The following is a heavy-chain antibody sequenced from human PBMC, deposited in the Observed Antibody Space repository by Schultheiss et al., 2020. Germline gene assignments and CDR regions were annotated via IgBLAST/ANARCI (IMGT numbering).Heavy chain of an antibody. CDR1: GYTFTSYD. CDR2: MNPNSGNT. Sequence: AAVKVSCKASGYTFTSYDINWVRQATGQGLEWMGWMNPNSGNTGYAQKFQGRVTMTRNTSISTAYMELNSLRAEDTAVYYCTTDRGQQLVVDYYYYGMDVWGQGTTVTVSS. D-gene: IGHD6-13*01. V-gene: IGHV1-8*01. J-gene: IGHJ6*02. CDR3: TTDRGQQLVVDYYYYGMDV.